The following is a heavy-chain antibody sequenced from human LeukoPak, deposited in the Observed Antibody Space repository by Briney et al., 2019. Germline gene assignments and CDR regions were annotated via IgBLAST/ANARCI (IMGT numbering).Heavy chain of an antibody. Sequence: PSETLSLTCTVSGGSISSYYWSWIRQTPGKGLEWIGYIYYSGSTNYNPSLKSRVTISVDTSKNQFSLKLSSVTAADTAVYYCARVSYSYVNDAFDIWGQGTMVTVSS. V-gene: IGHV4-59*01. CDR1: GGSISSYY. J-gene: IGHJ3*02. CDR3: ARVSYSYVNDAFDI. D-gene: IGHD5-18*01. CDR2: IYYSGST.